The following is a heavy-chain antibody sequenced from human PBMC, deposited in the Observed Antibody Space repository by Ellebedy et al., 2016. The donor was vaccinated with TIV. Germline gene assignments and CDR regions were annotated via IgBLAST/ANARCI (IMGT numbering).Heavy chain of an antibody. J-gene: IGHJ6*03. CDR3: ARPMFYYHYYMDV. CDR2: ISDRNSKR. V-gene: IGHV3-21*01. CDR1: GFVFKSYS. Sequence: GESLKISXAAPGFVFKSYSMNWVRQAPGKGLEWVASISDRNSKRFYSDSVKGRFIISRDDATSSLFLEMNTLRVEDTAVYYCARPMFYYHYYMDVWGKGTTVIV. D-gene: IGHD3-10*02.